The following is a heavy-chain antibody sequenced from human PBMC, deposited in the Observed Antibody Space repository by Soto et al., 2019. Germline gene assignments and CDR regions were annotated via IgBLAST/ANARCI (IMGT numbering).Heavy chain of an antibody. CDR2: IKKKTDGGTT. Sequence: XGSLRLAFAASGFTLSDAGMSWVRQAPGKGLEWVGLIKKKTDGGTTDYAAPVKGRFTISRDDSKNTVYLQMSSLKTEDTDVYYCRTQWLDWGQGTLVTISS. CDR3: RTQWLD. J-gene: IGHJ4*02. V-gene: IGHV3-15*01. CDR1: GFTLSDAG. D-gene: IGHD6-19*01.